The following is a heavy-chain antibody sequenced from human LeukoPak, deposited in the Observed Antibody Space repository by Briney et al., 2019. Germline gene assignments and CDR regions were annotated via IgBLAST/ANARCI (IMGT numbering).Heavy chain of an antibody. CDR3: ARGRSWFDY. CDR2: ISSNGGST. D-gene: IGHD6-13*01. V-gene: IGHV3-64*01. Sequence: GGSLRLSCAASGFTFSSYAMHWVRQAPGKGLEYVSAISSNGGSTYYANSVKGRFTISRDNSKNTLYLQMGSLRAEDMAVYYCARGRSWFDYWGQGTLVAVSS. J-gene: IGHJ4*02. CDR1: GFTFSSYA.